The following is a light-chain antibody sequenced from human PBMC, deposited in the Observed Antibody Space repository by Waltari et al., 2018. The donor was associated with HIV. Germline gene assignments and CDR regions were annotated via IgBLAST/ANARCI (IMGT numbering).Light chain of an antibody. Sequence: QSVLTQPPSVSEAPRQRVTISCSGSSSNIGNNAVNWYQQLPGKAPKLLIYYDDLVPSGVSDRNSGSKSGTAASLAISGLQSEDEADYYCAAWDDSLNGYVFGTGTKVTVL. V-gene: IGLV1-36*01. J-gene: IGLJ1*01. CDR2: YDD. CDR1: SSNIGNNA. CDR3: AAWDDSLNGYV.